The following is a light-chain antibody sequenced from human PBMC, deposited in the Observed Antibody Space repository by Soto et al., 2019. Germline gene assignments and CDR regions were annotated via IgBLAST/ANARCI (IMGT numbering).Light chain of an antibody. CDR3: LQYNGYYRT. CDR2: DAS. J-gene: IGKJ1*01. CDR1: QTISGW. V-gene: IGKV1-5*01. Sequence: IQMTQSPSTLSACVGDTVTITCRASQTISGWLAWYQQRPGKAPNLLIFDASTLGSGVPSRFSGSGSGTTFTLTISSLQSDDFATYYCLQYNGYYRTFGQGTKADIK.